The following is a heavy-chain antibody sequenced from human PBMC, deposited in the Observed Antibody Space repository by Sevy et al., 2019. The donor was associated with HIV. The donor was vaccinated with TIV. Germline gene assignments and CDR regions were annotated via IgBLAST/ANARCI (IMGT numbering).Heavy chain of an antibody. CDR2: IYYSGTT. J-gene: IGHJ6*02. CDR1: GGSISSGGYY. D-gene: IGHD3-3*01. V-gene: IGHV4-31*03. CDR3: ARWHDFWSGYYTGYYYGMDV. Sequence: SDTLSLTCTVSGGSISSGGYYWTWIRQHPGKGLEWIGYIYYSGTTYYNPSLKSRVTISVDTSKNQFSLKLSSVTVADTAVYYCARWHDFWSGYYTGYYYGMDVWGQGTTVTVSS.